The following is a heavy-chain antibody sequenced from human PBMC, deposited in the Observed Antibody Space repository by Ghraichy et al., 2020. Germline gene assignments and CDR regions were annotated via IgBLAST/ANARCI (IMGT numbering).Heavy chain of an antibody. CDR2: ISFSGANT. J-gene: IGHJ5*02. CDR3: AKAWGYCSAATCPSYNWFDP. V-gene: IGHV3-23*01. CDR1: GFPFSSYA. D-gene: IGHD2-15*01. Sequence: GESLKISCAASGFPFSSYAMSWVRQTPGKGLEWVSSISFSGANTYYAVSVKGRFTISRDNSKNTLYLQMNSLRADDTAVYYCAKAWGYCSAATCPSYNWFDPWGQGTLVTVSS.